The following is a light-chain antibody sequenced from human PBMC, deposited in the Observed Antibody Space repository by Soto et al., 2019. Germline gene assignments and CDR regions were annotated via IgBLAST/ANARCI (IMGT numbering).Light chain of an antibody. CDR1: QGISTY. CDR2: AAS. V-gene: IGKV1-39*01. Sequence: DIQVTQSPVSLSASVGDRVTITCRTSQGISTYLNWYQQKAGDAPRLLISAASDLENGVPSRFSGSGSGADFTLTISSLRPEDFAVYYCQQAYSTPYTFGQGTKLEI. J-gene: IGKJ2*01. CDR3: QQAYSTPYT.